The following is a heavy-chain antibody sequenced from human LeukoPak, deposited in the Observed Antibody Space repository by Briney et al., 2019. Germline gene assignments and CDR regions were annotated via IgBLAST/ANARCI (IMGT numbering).Heavy chain of an antibody. J-gene: IGHJ4*02. D-gene: IGHD6-19*01. CDR3: ARDRGVAVAGPPGY. CDR1: GYSISSGYY. Sequence: MSSETLSLTCAVSGYSISSGYYWGWIRQPPGKGLEWVGSIFHSGSTYYNPSLKSRVTISVDTSKNQFSLKLSSVTAADTAVYYCARDRGVAVAGPPGYWGQGTLVTVPS. V-gene: IGHV4-38-2*02. CDR2: IFHSGST.